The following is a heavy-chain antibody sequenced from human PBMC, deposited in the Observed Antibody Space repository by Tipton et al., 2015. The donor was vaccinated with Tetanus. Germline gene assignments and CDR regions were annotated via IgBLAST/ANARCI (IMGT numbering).Heavy chain of an antibody. D-gene: IGHD1-1*01. J-gene: IGHJ5*02. CDR2: IYYSGST. Sequence: TLSLTCTVSGGSISSGGYYWSWIRQHPGKGLEWIGYIYYSGSTYYNPSLKSRVTISVDTSKNQFSLKLSSVTAADTAVYYCARRSGNWNDVKGHDWFDPWGQGTLVTVSS. CDR3: ARRSGNWNDVKGHDWFDP. CDR1: GGSISSGGYY. V-gene: IGHV4-31*03.